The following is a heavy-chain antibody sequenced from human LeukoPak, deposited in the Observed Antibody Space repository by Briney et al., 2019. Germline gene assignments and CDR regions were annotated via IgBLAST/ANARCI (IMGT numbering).Heavy chain of an antibody. J-gene: IGHJ6*03. CDR2: INPSGGST. V-gene: IGHV1-46*01. CDR1: GYTFTSYY. D-gene: IGHD2/OR15-2a*01. Sequence: ASVKVSCKASGYTFTSYYMHWVRQAPGQGLEWMGIINPSGGSTSYAQKFQGRVTMIRDTSISTAYMELSSVRSDDTAVYYCARFLKNPVNRGGPANYYMDVWGKGTTVT. CDR3: ARFLKNPVNRGGPANYYMDV.